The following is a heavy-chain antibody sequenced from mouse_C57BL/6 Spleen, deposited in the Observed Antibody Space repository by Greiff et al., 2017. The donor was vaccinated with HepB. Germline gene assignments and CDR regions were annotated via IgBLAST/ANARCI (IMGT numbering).Heavy chain of an antibody. V-gene: IGHV1-26*01. Sequence: VQLQQSGPELVKPGASVKISCKASGYTFTDYYMNWVKQSHGKSLEWIGDINPNNGGTSYNQKFKGKATLTVDKSSSTAYMELRSLTSEDSAVYYCARSGSSNYDAMDYWGQGTSVTVSS. CDR3: ARSGSSNYDAMDY. CDR1: GYTFTDYY. CDR2: INPNNGGT. D-gene: IGHD2-5*01. J-gene: IGHJ4*01.